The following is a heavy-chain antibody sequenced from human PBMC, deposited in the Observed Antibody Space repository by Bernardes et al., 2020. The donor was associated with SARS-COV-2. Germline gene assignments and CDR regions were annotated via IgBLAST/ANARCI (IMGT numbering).Heavy chain of an antibody. J-gene: IGHJ4*02. CDR1: GFTFSNAW. Sequence: WSLRLSCAASGFTFSNAWMSWVRQAPGKGLEWVGLIKRKSEGGTTDYAAPVKGRFTISRDDSKNTVYLQMNSLKTEDTAVYYCTTDQMDYWGQGTLVTVSS. V-gene: IGHV3-15*01. CDR2: IKRKSEGGTT. CDR3: TTDQMDY.